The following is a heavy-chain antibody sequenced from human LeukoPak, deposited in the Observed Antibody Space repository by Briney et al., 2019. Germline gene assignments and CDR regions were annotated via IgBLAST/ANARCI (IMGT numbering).Heavy chain of an antibody. Sequence: ASVRVSCKVAGYTLPDLSIHWVRPTPGKGLEWMGGLDSEDGEFIYSQKYQSRITMTEDTSTDTVYIELSSLRSDDTAVYYCATGSLLVSKPYFEYWGQGALVSASS. J-gene: IGHJ4*02. CDR3: ATGSLLVSKPYFEY. D-gene: IGHD1-14*01. CDR1: GYTLPDLS. V-gene: IGHV1-24*01. CDR2: LDSEDGEF.